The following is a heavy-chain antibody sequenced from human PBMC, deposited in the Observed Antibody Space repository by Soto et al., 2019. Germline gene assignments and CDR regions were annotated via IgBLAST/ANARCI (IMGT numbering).Heavy chain of an antibody. CDR3: XRGPRLVSSSPYNWFDP. CDR2: IKQDGNEK. CDR1: GFTFSNYW. V-gene: IGHV3-7*01. D-gene: IGHD6-6*01. Sequence: PGGSLRLSCAASGFTFSNYWMSWVRQAPGKGLEWVANIKQDGNEKYCADSVKGRFTISRDNSKNTLYLQMNSLRAEDTAVYYCXRGPRLVSSSPYNWFDPWGQGTLVTVSS. J-gene: IGHJ5*02.